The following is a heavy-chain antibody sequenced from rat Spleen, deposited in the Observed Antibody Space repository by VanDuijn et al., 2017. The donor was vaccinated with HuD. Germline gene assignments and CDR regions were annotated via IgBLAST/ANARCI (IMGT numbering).Heavy chain of an antibody. Sequence: EVQLVESGGGLVQPGRSLKLSCAASGFTFSNYYMAWVRQAPTKGLEWVASITNSGDNTYYRDSVKGRFTISRDIANSTLYLRMNSLRSEDTATYYCARQGFNYGGYPKDYFDYWGQGVMVTVSS. D-gene: IGHD1-11*01. CDR1: GFTFSNYY. CDR2: ITNSGDNT. J-gene: IGHJ2*01. CDR3: ARQGFNYGGYPKDYFDY. V-gene: IGHV5-25*01.